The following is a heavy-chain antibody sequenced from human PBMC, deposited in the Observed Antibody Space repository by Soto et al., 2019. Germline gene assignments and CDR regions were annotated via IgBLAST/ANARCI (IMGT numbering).Heavy chain of an antibody. V-gene: IGHV4-39*01. Sequence: SETLSLTCTVSGGSISSSSYYWGWIRQPPGKGLEWIGSIYYSGSTYYNPSLKSRVTISVDTSKNQFSLKLSSVTAADTAVYYCARHGEDSSGYYYRYHYYYGMDVWGQGTTVTVSS. CDR3: ARHGEDSSGYYYRYHYYYGMDV. J-gene: IGHJ6*02. CDR2: IYYSGST. D-gene: IGHD3-22*01. CDR1: GGSISSSSYY.